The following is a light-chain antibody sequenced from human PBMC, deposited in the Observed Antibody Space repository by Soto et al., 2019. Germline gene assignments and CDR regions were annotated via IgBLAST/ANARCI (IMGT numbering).Light chain of an antibody. CDR3: HQTAANPWT. Sequence: IQMTQSPSSLSASVGDRFTITCRASQNIGVYLNWYQKKPGKAPKLLIHAASSLHSGVPSTFSGSGSGTDFALTISSLQPEDFATYYCHQTAANPWTFAQGTKVDI. CDR1: QNIGVY. V-gene: IGKV1-39*01. CDR2: AAS. J-gene: IGKJ1*01.